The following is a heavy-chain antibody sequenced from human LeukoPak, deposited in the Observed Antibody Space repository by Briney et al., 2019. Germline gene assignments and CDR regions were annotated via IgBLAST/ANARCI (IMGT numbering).Heavy chain of an antibody. Sequence: GGSLRLSCAASGFTFRSYAMSWVRQAPGKGLEWVSAISSSGGSTYHADSVRGRFTISRDNSKNTVYLQLNSLRAGDTAIYYCTKDRRGPAAGTWYFDSWGQGTLVTVSS. V-gene: IGHV3-23*01. CDR1: GFTFRSYA. D-gene: IGHD6-13*01. J-gene: IGHJ4*02. CDR3: TKDRRGPAAGTWYFDS. CDR2: ISSSGGST.